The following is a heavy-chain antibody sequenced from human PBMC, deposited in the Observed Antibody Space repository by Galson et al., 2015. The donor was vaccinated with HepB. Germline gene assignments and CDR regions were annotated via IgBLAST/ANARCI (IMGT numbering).Heavy chain of an antibody. CDR1: FSSYA. D-gene: IGHD3-9*01. Sequence: FSSYAMSWVRQAPGKGLEWVSAISGSGGSTYYADSVKGRFTISRDNSKNTLYLQMNSLRAEDTAVYYCAKWALREKQYYYYGMDVWGQGTTVTVSS. J-gene: IGHJ6*02. V-gene: IGHV3-23*01. CDR2: ISGSGGST. CDR3: AKWALREKQYYYYGMDV.